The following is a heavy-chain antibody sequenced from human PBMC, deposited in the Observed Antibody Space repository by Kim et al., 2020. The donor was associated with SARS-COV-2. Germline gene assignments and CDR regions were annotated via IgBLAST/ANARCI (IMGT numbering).Heavy chain of an antibody. CDR1: GYTFTGYY. Sequence: ASVKVSCKASGYTFTGYYMHWVRQAPGQGLEWMGRINPNSGGTNYAQKFQGRVTMTRDTSISTAYMELSRLRSDDTAVYYCARGTLIVVVTATRFDYWGQGTLVTVSS. J-gene: IGHJ4*02. CDR2: INPNSGGT. CDR3: ARGTLIVVVTATRFDY. D-gene: IGHD2-21*02. V-gene: IGHV1-2*06.